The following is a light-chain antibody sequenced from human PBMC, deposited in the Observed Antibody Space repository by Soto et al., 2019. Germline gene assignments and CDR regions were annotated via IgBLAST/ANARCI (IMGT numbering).Light chain of an antibody. J-gene: IGLJ2*01. V-gene: IGLV2-14*03. CDR2: DVS. CDR3: SSYTGTTTLVI. Sequence: QSVLTQPASVSGSPGQSIAISCTGTSSDVGAHNYVSWYQQHPGKATKLMIYDVSNRPSGVSNRFSGFKSGNTASLTISGLQAEDDADYYCSSYTGTTTLVIFGGGTKLTVL. CDR1: SSDVGAHNY.